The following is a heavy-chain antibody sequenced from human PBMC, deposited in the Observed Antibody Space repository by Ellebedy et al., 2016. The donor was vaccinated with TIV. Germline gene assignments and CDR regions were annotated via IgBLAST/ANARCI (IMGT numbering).Heavy chain of an antibody. J-gene: IGHJ3*02. CDR2: TSHDGSNK. D-gene: IGHD2-8*01. CDR1: GFTFSSYA. V-gene: IGHV3-30-3*01. CDR3: TKELMHAIHGFDI. Sequence: GGSLRLSCAASGFTFSSYAMHWVRQAPGKGLEWVAVTSHDGSNKYYADSVKGRFTISRDNSKNTLYLQMNSLRAEDTATYYCTKELMHAIHGFDIWGQGTTVTVSS.